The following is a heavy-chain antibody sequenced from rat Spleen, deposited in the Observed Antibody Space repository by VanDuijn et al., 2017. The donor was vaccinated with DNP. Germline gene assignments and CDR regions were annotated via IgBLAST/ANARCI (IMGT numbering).Heavy chain of an antibody. V-gene: IGHV5-22*01. Sequence: EVQLVESGGGSVQPGRSLKLSCAASGFTFSNYDMAWVRQAPKKGLEWVATISYDGSSTYYGDSVKGRFTISRDNAKTTLYLQMNSLKSEDMATYYCARHVLPLRVWDYWGQGVMVTVSS. CDR2: ISYDGSST. J-gene: IGHJ2*01. CDR1: GFTFSNYD. CDR3: ARHVLPLRVWDY. D-gene: IGHD1-4*01.